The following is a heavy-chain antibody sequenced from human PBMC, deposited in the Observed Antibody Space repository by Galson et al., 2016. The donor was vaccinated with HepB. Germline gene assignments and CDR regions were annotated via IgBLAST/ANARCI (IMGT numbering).Heavy chain of an antibody. Sequence: SETLSLTCTVSGGSISSSSYYWGWIRQPPGKGLEWIGSIYYSGSTYYNPSLKSRVTISVDMSKNQFSLRLTSVTAADTAVYFCATTNSYGYNFDYWGQGTLVTVSS. CDR1: GGSISSSSYY. D-gene: IGHD5-18*01. CDR3: ATTNSYGYNFDY. J-gene: IGHJ4*02. V-gene: IGHV4-39*07. CDR2: IYYSGST.